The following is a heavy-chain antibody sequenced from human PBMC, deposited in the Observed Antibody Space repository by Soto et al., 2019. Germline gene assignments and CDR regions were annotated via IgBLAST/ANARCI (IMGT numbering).Heavy chain of an antibody. D-gene: IGHD3-22*01. CDR3: ARDPAYYYDSSGTNWFDP. V-gene: IGHV3-48*02. CDR2: ISSSSSTI. CDR1: GFTFSSYS. J-gene: IGHJ5*02. Sequence: GGSLRLSCAASGFTFSSYSMNWVRQAPGKGLEWVSYISSSSSTIYYADSVKGRFTISRDNAKNSLYLQMNSLRDEDTAVYYCARDPAYYYDSSGTNWFDPWGQGTLVTVSS.